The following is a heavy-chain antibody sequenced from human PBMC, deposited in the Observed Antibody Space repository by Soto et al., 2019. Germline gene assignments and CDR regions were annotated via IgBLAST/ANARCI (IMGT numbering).Heavy chain of an antibody. CDR3: ARGEGYCSGGTCYRWFDP. Sequence: GASVKVSCKASGYTFTKYALHWVRQAPGQRLEWMGWINAGNGNTKYSQKFQGRVTITRDTSASTSYMQLSSLRSEDTAVYYCARGEGYCSGGTCYRWFDPWGQGTVVTVSS. J-gene: IGHJ5*02. CDR1: GYTFTKYA. V-gene: IGHV1-3*01. CDR2: INAGNGNT. D-gene: IGHD2-15*01.